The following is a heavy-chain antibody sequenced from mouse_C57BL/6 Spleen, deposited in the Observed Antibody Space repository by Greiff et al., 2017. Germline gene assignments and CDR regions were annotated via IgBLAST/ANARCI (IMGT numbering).Heavy chain of an antibody. D-gene: IGHD1-1*01. CDR1: GYTFTDYE. Sequence: QVQLQQSGAELVRPGASVTLSCKASGYTFTDYEMHWVKQTPVHGLEWIGAIDPETGGTAYNQKFKGKAILTADKSSSTAYMELRSLTSEDSAVCYCTRPSYYYGSSSYYCDYWGQGTTLTVSS. CDR3: TRPSYYYGSSSYYCDY. V-gene: IGHV1-15*01. J-gene: IGHJ2*01. CDR2: IDPETGGT.